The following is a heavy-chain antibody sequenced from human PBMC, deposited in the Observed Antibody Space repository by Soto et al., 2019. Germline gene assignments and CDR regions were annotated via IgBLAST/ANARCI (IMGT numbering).Heavy chain of an antibody. Sequence: QVQLVQSGAEVKKPGSAVKVSCKASGGTFSSYAISWVRQAPGQGLEWMGGIIPIFGTANYAQKFQGRVTITADESTSTAYMELSSLRSEDTAVYYCARDPIEYSSYVSAEYFQHWGQGTLVTVSS. CDR3: ARDPIEYSSYVSAEYFQH. CDR2: IIPIFGTA. CDR1: GGTFSSYA. D-gene: IGHD6-6*01. V-gene: IGHV1-69*01. J-gene: IGHJ1*01.